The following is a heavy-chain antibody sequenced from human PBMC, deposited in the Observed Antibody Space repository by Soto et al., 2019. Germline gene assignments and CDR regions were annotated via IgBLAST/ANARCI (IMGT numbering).Heavy chain of an antibody. J-gene: IGHJ5*02. CDR2: IYVGVSET. CDR3: ARHTYFSSTRCYTVDP. D-gene: IGHD2-2*02. CDR1: GYIFTSYW. Sequence: PGESLKISCQGSGYIFTSYWIGWVRQMPGKGVEWLGIIYVGVSETRYSPYFQGQVTISAEKSISTAYLQWSSLKASDTAMYYCARHTYFSSTRCYTVDPWGQGTLVTVSA. V-gene: IGHV5-51*01.